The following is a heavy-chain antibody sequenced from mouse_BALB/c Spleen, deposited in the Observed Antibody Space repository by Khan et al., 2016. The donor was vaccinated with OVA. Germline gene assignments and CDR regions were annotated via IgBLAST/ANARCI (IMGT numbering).Heavy chain of an antibody. J-gene: IGHJ2*01. D-gene: IGHD1-3*01. V-gene: IGHV2-9*02. CDR2: IWAGGST. CDR3: ARLEDI. Sequence: QMQLEESGPSLVAPSQSLSITCTVSGFSLTSYGVHWVRQPPGKGLEWLGVIWAGGSTNYNSALMSRLSISKDNSKNQVFLKMNSLQTDDTAMYYCARLEDIWGQGTTLTVSS. CDR1: GFSLTSYG.